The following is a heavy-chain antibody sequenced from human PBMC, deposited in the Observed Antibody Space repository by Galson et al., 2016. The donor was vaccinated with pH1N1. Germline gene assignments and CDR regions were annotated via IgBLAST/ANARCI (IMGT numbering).Heavy chain of an antibody. V-gene: IGHV4-38-2*01. CDR1: AYLISSCCY. J-gene: IGHJ5*02. D-gene: IGHD5-12*01. CDR2: IYHNGDT. Sequence: ETLSLTCDVSAYLISSCCYWGWIRQPPWKGLEWIGSIYHNGDTNRSPSLKSRLTISVDTSKNQFSLKLSSVTAADTAIYYCVSHLGRPDSGPRNDPFYPWGQGTPGTVSS. CDR3: VSHLGRPDSGPRNDPFYP.